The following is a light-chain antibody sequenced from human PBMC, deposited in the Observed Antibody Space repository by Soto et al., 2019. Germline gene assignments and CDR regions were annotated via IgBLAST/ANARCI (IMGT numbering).Light chain of an antibody. J-gene: IGKJ5*01. CDR1: QSVSTN. CDR3: QQYISWPS. V-gene: IGKV3-15*01. CDR2: GAS. Sequence: EIVMTQSPTTLSVSPGERATLSCRPSQSVSTNLAWYEQKPGQVPRLLISGASTRPSGSPARFSGSGSGTEFTLSIGSLQSEDFAVYFCQQYISWPSFRQGTLREIK.